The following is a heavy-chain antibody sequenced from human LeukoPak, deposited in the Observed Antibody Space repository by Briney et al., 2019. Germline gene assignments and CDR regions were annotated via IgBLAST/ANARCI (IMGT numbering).Heavy chain of an antibody. CDR1: GGSFSGYY. D-gene: IGHD3-3*01. V-gene: IGHV4-34*01. CDR2: INHSGST. CDR3: ARDRYDFWSGFDY. Sequence: SETLSLSCAVYGGSFSGYYWSWIRQPPGKGLEWVGEINHSGSTNYNPSLKSRVTISVDTSKNQFSLKLSSVTAADTAVYYCARDRYDFWSGFDYWGQGTLVTVSS. J-gene: IGHJ4*02.